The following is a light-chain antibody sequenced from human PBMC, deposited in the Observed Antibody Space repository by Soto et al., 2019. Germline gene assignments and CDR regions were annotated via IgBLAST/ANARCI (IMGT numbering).Light chain of an antibody. CDR3: QHYESTPPT. J-gene: IGKJ2*01. V-gene: IGKV4-1*01. Sequence: DIVMTQSPDSLAVSLGERATINCKSSQSVLYSSNNKNYLAWYQQRPGQPPKLLIYCASTRESGVPDRFSGSGSGTDFTLTITSLQAEDVAVYYCQHYESTPPTFGQGTKLEIK. CDR2: CAS. CDR1: QSVLYSSNNKNY.